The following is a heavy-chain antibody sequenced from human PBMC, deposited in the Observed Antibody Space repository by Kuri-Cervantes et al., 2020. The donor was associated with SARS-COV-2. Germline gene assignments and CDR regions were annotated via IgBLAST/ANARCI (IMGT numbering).Heavy chain of an antibody. CDR3: AKETSSGSFDY. Sequence: GGSLRLSCAASGFTFSSYSMNWVRQAPGKALQWVSSISGSGSYMYYADSVKGRFTISRDSAKNSVYLQMNSLRAEDTAVYYCAKETSSGSFDYWGQGTLVTVSS. D-gene: IGHD6-19*01. V-gene: IGHV3-21*04. CDR2: ISGSGSYM. CDR1: GFTFSSYS. J-gene: IGHJ4*02.